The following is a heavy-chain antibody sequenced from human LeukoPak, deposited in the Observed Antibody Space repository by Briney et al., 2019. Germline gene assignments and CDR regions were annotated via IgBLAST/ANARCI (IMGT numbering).Heavy chain of an antibody. V-gene: IGHV3-66*04. J-gene: IGHJ4*02. CDR2: IYSGGST. D-gene: IGHD6-19*01. CDR3: ARLYSSGWYASDY. Sequence: GGSLRLSCAASGFTVSSNYMSWVRQAPGQGLEWVSVIYSGGSTYYADSVKGRFTISRDNSKDTLYLQMNSMRAEDTAVYYCARLYSSGWYASDYWGQGTLVTVSS. CDR1: GFTVSSNY.